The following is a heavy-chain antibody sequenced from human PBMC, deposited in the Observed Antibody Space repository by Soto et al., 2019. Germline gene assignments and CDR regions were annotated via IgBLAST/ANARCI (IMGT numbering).Heavy chain of an antibody. J-gene: IGHJ4*02. Sequence: SGPTLVNPTETLTLTCTVSGFSLSNARMGVSWIRQPPGKALEWLAHIFSNDEKSYSTSLKSRLTISKDTSKSQVVLTMTNMDPVDTATYYCARIREYSSSSAFDYCGQGTLVTVSS. CDR3: ARIREYSSSSAFDY. CDR2: IFSNDEK. D-gene: IGHD6-6*01. V-gene: IGHV2-26*01. CDR1: GFSLSNARMG.